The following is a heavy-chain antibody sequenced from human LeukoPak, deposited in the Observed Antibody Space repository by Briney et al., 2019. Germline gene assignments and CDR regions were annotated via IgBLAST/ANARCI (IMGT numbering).Heavy chain of an antibody. CDR2: IYYSGST. D-gene: IGHD2-2*01. CDR1: GGSISSYY. J-gene: IGHJ6*02. V-gene: IGHV4-59*01. Sequence: SETLSLTCTVSGGSISSYYWSWIRQPPGKGLEWIGYIYYSGSTNYNPSLKSRVTISVDTSKNQFSLKLSSVTAADTAVYYCARDEVPAGYGMDVWGQGTTVTVS. CDR3: ARDEVPAGYGMDV.